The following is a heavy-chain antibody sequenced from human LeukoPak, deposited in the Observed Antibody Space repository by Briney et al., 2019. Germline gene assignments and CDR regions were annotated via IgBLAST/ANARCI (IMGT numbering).Heavy chain of an antibody. CDR3: TREVSGSLYFDY. J-gene: IGHJ4*02. Sequence: GGSLRLSCAASGFTFRSYWMHWVRQAPGKGLVWVSRINIGGSSGSYADSVEGRFTISRDNAKNTLYLQMSSLRAEDTAVYYCTREVSGSLYFDYWGQGTLVTVSS. V-gene: IGHV3-74*01. CDR1: GFTFRSYW. CDR2: INIGGSSG. D-gene: IGHD1-26*01.